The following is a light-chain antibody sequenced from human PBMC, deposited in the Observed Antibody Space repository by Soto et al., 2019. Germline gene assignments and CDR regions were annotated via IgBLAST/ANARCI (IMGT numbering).Light chain of an antibody. CDR3: GTWDNSLSAVYV. J-gene: IGLJ1*01. Sequence: QSVLTQPPAVSAAPGQKVTISCSGSSSNIGKNYVSWYQQLPGTAPKLLIYDSDKRPSEIPDRFSGSKSGTSATLGITGLQTGDEADYYCGTWDNSLSAVYVFGTGTKLTVL. CDR1: SSNIGKNY. CDR2: DSD. V-gene: IGLV1-51*01.